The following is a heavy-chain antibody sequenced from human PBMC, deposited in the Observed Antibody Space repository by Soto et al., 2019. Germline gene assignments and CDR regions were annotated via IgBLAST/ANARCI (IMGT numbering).Heavy chain of an antibody. V-gene: IGHV3-11*04. J-gene: IGHJ4*02. Sequence: GGSLRLSCAASGFTFSDYYMSWIRQAPGKGLEWASDISSSGGSTYYADSVKGRFTISRDNSKNTLYLQMNSLRVEDTAVYYCARDTVSAVERIYYFAYWGQGNRVTVSS. CDR3: ARDTVSAVERIYYFAY. CDR2: ISSSGGST. D-gene: IGHD1-26*01. CDR1: GFTFSDYY.